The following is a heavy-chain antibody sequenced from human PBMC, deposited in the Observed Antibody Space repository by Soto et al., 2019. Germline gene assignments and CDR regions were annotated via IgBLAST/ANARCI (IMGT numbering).Heavy chain of an antibody. D-gene: IGHD3-16*01. Sequence: PSETLALTCTVSGGSISSYYWSWIRQPAGKGLEWIGRIYTSGSSNYNPSLKSRVTMSLDTSKNQFSLKLSSVTAADTAVYYCARDRLRLGVLAYCGQGSMVIVSS. V-gene: IGHV4-4*07. CDR1: GGSISSYY. CDR2: IYTSGSS. CDR3: ARDRLRLGVLAY. J-gene: IGHJ4*02.